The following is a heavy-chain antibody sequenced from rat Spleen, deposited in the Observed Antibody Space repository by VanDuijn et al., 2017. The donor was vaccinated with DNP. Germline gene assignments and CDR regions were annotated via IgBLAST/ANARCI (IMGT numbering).Heavy chain of an antibody. D-gene: IGHD1-12*02. V-gene: IGHV5-22*01. Sequence: DSVKGRFMISSDSAKNTLYLQMNSLRSEDTATYYCTRIDYYGGSFYSYAMDAWGQGTSVTVSS. CDR3: TRIDYYGGSFYSYAMDA. J-gene: IGHJ4*01.